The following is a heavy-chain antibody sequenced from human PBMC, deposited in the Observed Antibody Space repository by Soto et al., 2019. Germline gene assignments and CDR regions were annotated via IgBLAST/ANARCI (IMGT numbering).Heavy chain of an antibody. D-gene: IGHD1-26*01. CDR1: GGSISSSRYY. CDR2: IYYSGST. Sequence: QLQLQESGPGLVKPSETLSLTCTVSGGSISSSRYYWGWIRQPPGKGLEWIGSIYYSGSTYYNPSLKSRVSISVDTSKNQFSLKLSSVTAADTAVYYCARHTDSGSYGFMDYWGQGTLVTVSS. J-gene: IGHJ4*02. CDR3: ARHTDSGSYGFMDY. V-gene: IGHV4-39*01.